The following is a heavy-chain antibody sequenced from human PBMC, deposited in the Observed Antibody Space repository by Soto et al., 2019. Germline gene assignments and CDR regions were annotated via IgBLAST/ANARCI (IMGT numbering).Heavy chain of an antibody. J-gene: IGHJ4*02. CDR2: IYYSGST. D-gene: IGHD3-10*01. V-gene: IGHV4-31*03. Sequence: SETLSLTCTVSGGSISSGGYYWSWIRQHPGKGLEWIGYIYYSGSTYYNPSLKSRVTISVDTSKNQFSLKLSSVTAADTAVYYCARVQSVYYGSGSYAWGIDYWGQGTLVTVSS. CDR3: ARVQSVYYGSGSYAWGIDY. CDR1: GGSISSGGYY.